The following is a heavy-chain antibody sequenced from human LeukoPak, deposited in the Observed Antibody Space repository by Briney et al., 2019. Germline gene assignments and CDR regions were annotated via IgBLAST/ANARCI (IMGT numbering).Heavy chain of an antibody. Sequence: GGSLRLSCAASGFTFNSYAMSWVRQAPEKGLEWVSGISGGGGNTFYADSVRGRFTISRDNSKNMLYLQMDSLRADDTAVYYWEKDLVLFTPDVDYWGQGTLVTVSS. CDR2: ISGGGGNT. V-gene: IGHV3-23*01. CDR3: EKDLVLFTPDVDY. J-gene: IGHJ4*02. D-gene: IGHD2-8*02. CDR1: GFTFNSYA.